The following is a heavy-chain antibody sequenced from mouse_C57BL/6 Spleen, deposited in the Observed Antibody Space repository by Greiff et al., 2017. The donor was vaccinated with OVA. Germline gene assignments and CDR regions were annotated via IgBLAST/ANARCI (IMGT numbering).Heavy chain of an antibody. CDR1: GYAFTNYL. J-gene: IGHJ4*01. CDR2: INPGSGGT. CDR3: ARKGGYY. V-gene: IGHV1-54*01. Sequence: QVQLQQSGAELVRPGTSVKVSCKASGYAFTNYLIEWVKQRPGQGLEWIGVINPGSGGTNYNEKFKGKATLTADKSSSTAYMQLSSLTSEDSAVYFCARKGGYYWGQGTSVTVSS.